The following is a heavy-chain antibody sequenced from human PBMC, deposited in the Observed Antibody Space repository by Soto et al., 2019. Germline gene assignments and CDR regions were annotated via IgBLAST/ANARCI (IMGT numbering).Heavy chain of an antibody. CDR2: IYYSGST. CDR1: GGSISSGGYY. D-gene: IGHD3-22*01. V-gene: IGHV4-31*03. Sequence: PSETLSLTCTVSGGSISSGGYYWSWIRQHPGKGLEWIGYIYYSGSTYYNPSLKSRVTISVDTTKNQFSLKLSSVTAADTAVYYWARVNYDSSGHFDYWGQGTLVTVSS. CDR3: ARVNYDSSGHFDY. J-gene: IGHJ4*02.